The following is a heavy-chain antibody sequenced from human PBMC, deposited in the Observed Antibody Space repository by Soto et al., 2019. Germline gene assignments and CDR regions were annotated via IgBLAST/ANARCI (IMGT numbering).Heavy chain of an antibody. J-gene: IGHJ4*02. D-gene: IGHD6-19*01. Sequence: QVQLVQSGAEVKKPGSSVKVSCKASGGTFSSYTISWVRQAPGQGLEWMGRIIPILGIANYAQKFQGRVTITADKSTSTAYMELSSLRSEDTAVYYCVTFIAVAGTRDYWGQGTLVTVSS. CDR2: IIPILGIA. CDR1: GGTFSSYT. CDR3: VTFIAVAGTRDY. V-gene: IGHV1-69*02.